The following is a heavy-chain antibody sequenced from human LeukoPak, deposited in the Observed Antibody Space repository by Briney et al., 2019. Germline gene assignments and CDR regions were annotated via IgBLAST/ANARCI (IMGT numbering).Heavy chain of an antibody. CDR1: GFSFSSYA. CDR3: ARAAGTNGYYQLPIDH. Sequence: PGRSLRLSCAASGFSFSSYAMTWVRQVPGKGLEWVSSITAGGDTTDYAVSVKGRFTISRDNSKNTLHLQMNSLRADDRARYFCARAAGTNGYYQLPIDHWGQGTLVTVSS. V-gene: IGHV3-23*01. D-gene: IGHD3-3*01. J-gene: IGHJ4*02. CDR2: ITAGGDTT.